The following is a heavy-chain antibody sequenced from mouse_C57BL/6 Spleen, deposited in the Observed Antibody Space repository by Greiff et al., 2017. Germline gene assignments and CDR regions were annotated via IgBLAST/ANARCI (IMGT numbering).Heavy chain of an antibody. CDR2: IRNKANNHAT. V-gene: IGHV6-6*01. D-gene: IGHD2-1*01. CDR1: GFTFSDAW. J-gene: IGHJ2*01. CDR3: TSGKIYYGNFDY. Sequence: EVKLQESGGGLVQPGGSMKLSCAASGFTFSDAWMDWVRQSPEKGLEWVAEIRNKANNHATYYAESVKGRFTISRDDSKSSVYLQMNSLRAEDTGIYYCTSGKIYYGNFDYWGQGTTLTVSS.